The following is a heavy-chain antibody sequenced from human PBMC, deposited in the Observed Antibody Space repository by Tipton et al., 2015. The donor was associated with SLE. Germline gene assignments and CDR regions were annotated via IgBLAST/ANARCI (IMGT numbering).Heavy chain of an antibody. J-gene: IGHJ3*02. CDR3: ARPAVYGDSRGSFDI. CDR2: IYHSGSS. CDR1: GGSISSSNW. D-gene: IGHD4-17*01. V-gene: IGHV4-4*02. Sequence: TLSLTCAVSGGSISSSNWWSWVRQPPGKGLEWIGEIYHSGSSNSNHSLKSRVTMSVDTSKNQISLRLSAVTATDTADYYCARPAVYGDSRGSFDIWGQGTIVTVSS.